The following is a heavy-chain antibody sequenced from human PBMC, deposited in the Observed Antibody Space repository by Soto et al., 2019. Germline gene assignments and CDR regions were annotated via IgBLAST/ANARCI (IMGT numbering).Heavy chain of an antibody. Sequence: GGSLRLPSGASGFTFSSYAMSWVRQAPGKGLEWVSAISGSGGSTYYADSVKGRFTISSDNSKNTLYLQMNSLRDEDTAVYYCAKDWRAVLSGYDYAWFDPWGQGTLVTVSS. D-gene: IGHD5-12*01. V-gene: IGHV3-23*01. CDR3: AKDWRAVLSGYDYAWFDP. CDR2: ISGSGGST. J-gene: IGHJ5*02. CDR1: GFTFSSYA.